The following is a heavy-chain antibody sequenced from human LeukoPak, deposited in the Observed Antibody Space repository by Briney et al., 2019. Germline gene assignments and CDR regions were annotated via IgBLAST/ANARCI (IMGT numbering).Heavy chain of an antibody. D-gene: IGHD2-15*01. CDR1: GFTFSSHA. V-gene: IGHV3-23*01. CDR3: AKVLGLGYCSGGSCYSGFDY. CDR2: ISGSGGST. J-gene: IGHJ4*02. Sequence: GGSLRLSCAASGFTFSSHAMSWVRQAPGKGLEWVSAISGSGGSTYYADSVKGRFTISRDNSKNTLYLQMNSLRAEDTAVYYCAKVLGLGYCSGGSCYSGFDYWGQGTLVTVSS.